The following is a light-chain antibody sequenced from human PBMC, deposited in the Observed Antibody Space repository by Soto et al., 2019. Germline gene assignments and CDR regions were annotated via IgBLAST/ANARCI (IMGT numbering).Light chain of an antibody. CDR3: QHYGSSLWG. CDR1: QSISRY. V-gene: IGKV3-20*01. J-gene: IGKJ1*01. Sequence: ETLMTQSPATLSLSPGERATLSCRASQSISRYLAWYQQKPGQAPRLLIYDASNRATGIPARFSGSGSGADFTLTISRLEPEDFAVYYCQHYGSSLWGFGPGTKVDIK. CDR2: DAS.